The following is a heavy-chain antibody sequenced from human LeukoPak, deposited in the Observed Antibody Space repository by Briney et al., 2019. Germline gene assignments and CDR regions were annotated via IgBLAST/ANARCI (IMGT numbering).Heavy chain of an antibody. CDR1: GGSISPYY. CDR3: ARGGYYYMDV. CDR2: IFYNGNT. J-gene: IGHJ6*03. V-gene: IGHV4-59*01. Sequence: SETLSLTCTVSGGSISPYYWSWVRQPPGKGLEWIAYIFYNGNTNYNPSLKSRVTISLDTSKKQVSLKVSSVTAADTAVYYCARGGYYYMDVWSKGTTVTVSS.